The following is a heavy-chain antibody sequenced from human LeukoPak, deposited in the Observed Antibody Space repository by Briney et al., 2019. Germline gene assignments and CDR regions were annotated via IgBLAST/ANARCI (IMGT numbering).Heavy chain of an antibody. CDR2: IWYDGSNK. Sequence: PGGSLRLSCAASGXTFSSYGMHWVRQAPGKGLEWVAVIWYDGSNKYYADSVKGRFTISRDNSKNTLYLQMNSLRAEDTAVYYCARDQGYSYGYPHFDYWGQGTLVTVSS. CDR1: GXTFSSYG. D-gene: IGHD5-18*01. J-gene: IGHJ4*02. CDR3: ARDQGYSYGYPHFDY. V-gene: IGHV3-33*01.